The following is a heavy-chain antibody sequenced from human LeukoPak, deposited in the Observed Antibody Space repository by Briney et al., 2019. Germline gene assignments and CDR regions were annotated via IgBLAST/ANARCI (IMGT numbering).Heavy chain of an antibody. CDR3: ARALTGYYYDSSGHSPFDY. CDR2: ISISGGST. V-gene: IGHV3-23*01. CDR1: GFTFSSYA. J-gene: IGHJ4*02. D-gene: IGHD3-22*01. Sequence: GGSLRLSCAASGFTFSSYAMTWVRQAPGKGLEWVSSISISGGSTYHADSLKGRFTISRDNSKNTLYLQLNRLRADDTAVYYCARALTGYYYDSSGHSPFDYWGQGTLVTVSS.